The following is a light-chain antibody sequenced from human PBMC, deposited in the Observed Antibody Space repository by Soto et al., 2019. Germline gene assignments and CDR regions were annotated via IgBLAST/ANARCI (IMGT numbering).Light chain of an antibody. CDR2: GAS. V-gene: IGKV3-15*01. CDR3: QQYNDWPTT. CDR1: QSVSST. J-gene: IGKJ1*01. Sequence: EKVMTQSPATLSVSPGERATLSCSASQSVSSTVAWYQQKPGQAPRLLIYGASTRATGVPARFSGSGSGTDFSLTITSLQSEDFGVYYCQQYNDWPTTFGQGTRVEIK.